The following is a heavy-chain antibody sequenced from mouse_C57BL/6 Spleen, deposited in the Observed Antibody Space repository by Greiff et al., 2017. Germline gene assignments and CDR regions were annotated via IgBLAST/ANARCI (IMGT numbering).Heavy chain of an antibody. V-gene: IGHV1-81*01. J-gene: IGHJ2*01. Sequence: QVHVKQSGAELARPGASVKLSCKASGYTFTSYGISWVKQRTGQGLEWIGEIYPRSGNTYYNEKFKGKATLTADKSSSTAYMELRSLTSEDSAVYFCARIYYGNYLDYWGQGTTLTVSS. CDR1: GYTFTSYG. CDR3: ARIYYGNYLDY. CDR2: IYPRSGNT. D-gene: IGHD2-1*01.